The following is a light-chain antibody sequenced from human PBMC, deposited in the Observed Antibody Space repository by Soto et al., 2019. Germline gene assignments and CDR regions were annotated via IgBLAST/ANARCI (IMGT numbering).Light chain of an antibody. CDR1: QIISSW. J-gene: IGKJ1*01. CDR3: QQYNSYWT. V-gene: IGKV1-5*03. Sequence: DIQMTQAPSTLSASVGDRVTITCRASQIISSWLAWYQQKPGKAPKLLIYKSSSLESGVPSRFSDSGSGTEFTLTISSLQPDDFATYYCQQYNSYWTFGQGTKVEIK. CDR2: KSS.